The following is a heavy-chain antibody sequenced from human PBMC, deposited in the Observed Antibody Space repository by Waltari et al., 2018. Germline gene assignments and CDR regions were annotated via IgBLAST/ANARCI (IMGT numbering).Heavy chain of an antibody. CDR3: ARGSRDDWFDP. Sequence: QLVQSGAEVIKAGESLKISCKGSGYNFNTYWVAWVRQMPGKGLAWMGIISPSDSDTRYSPSFQGQVTISADKSINTVYLQWSSLEAADTATYYCARGSRDDWFDPWGQGTLVTVSS. J-gene: IGHJ5*02. CDR2: ISPSDSDT. CDR1: GYNFNTYW. D-gene: IGHD3-10*01. V-gene: IGHV5-51*03.